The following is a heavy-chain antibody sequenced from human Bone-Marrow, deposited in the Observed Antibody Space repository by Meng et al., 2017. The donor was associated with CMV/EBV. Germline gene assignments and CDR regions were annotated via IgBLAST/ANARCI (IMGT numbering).Heavy chain of an antibody. CDR3: ARGCSSTNCYNHDAFDI. Sequence: GGSLRLSCAASGFTFSSYAMHWVRQAPGKGLEWVAVISYDGSNKYYADSVKGRFTISRDNSKNTLYLQMNSLRAEDTAVYYCARGCSSTNCYNHDAFDIWGQGTMVTVSS. CDR1: GFTFSSYA. V-gene: IGHV3-30-3*01. J-gene: IGHJ3*02. D-gene: IGHD2-2*02. CDR2: ISYDGSNK.